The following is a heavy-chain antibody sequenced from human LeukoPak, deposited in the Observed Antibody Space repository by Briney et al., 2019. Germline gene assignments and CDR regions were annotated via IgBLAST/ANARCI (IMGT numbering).Heavy chain of an antibody. CDR1: GFTFTTYA. V-gene: IGHV3-23*01. J-gene: IGHJ4*02. CDR3: AKEAGNGWSYFDY. D-gene: IGHD6-19*01. Sequence: GGSLRLSCAASGFTFTTYAMSWVRQAPGKGLEWVSGISSAGGRTYYADSVKGRFTISRDNSKNTLYLQMISLRAEDTALYHCAKEAGNGWSYFDYWGRGTWSPSPQ. CDR2: ISSAGGRT.